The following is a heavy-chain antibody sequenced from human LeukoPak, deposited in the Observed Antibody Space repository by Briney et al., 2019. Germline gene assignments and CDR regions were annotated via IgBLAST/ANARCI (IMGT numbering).Heavy chain of an antibody. Sequence: GGSLRLSCAASGFTFSSYEMNWVRQAPGKGLEWVSYISSSGSTICYADSVKGRFTISRDNAKNSLYLQMNSLRVEDTAVYYCARCTTGRTFGSLREIKRSREIDYWGQGTLVTVSS. V-gene: IGHV3-48*03. CDR1: GFTFSSYE. D-gene: IGHD1-1*01. CDR2: ISSSGSTI. J-gene: IGHJ4*02. CDR3: ARCTTGRTFGSLREIKRSREIDY.